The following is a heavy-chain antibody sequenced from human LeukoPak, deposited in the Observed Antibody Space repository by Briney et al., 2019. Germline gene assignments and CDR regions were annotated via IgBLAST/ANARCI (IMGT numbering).Heavy chain of an antibody. J-gene: IGHJ4*02. D-gene: IGHD6-19*01. CDR1: GGTFSSYA. CDR2: IIPILGIA. CDR3: ARDTVAGAEIFDY. Sequence: ASVKVSCKASGGTFSSYAISWVRQAPGQGLEWMGRIIPILGIANYAQKFQGRVTITADKSTSTAYMELSSLRSEDTAVSYCARDTVAGAEIFDYWGQGTLVTVSS. V-gene: IGHV1-69*04.